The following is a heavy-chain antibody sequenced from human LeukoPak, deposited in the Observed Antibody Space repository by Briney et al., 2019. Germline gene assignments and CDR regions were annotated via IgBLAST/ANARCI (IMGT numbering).Heavy chain of an antibody. CDR1: GYTFTSYG. V-gene: IGHV1-18*01. D-gene: IGHD3-3*01. CDR2: TSAYNGNT. CDR3: ARDPQVTIFGVVIIGWFDP. Sequence: GASVKVSCKASGYTFTSYGISWVRQAPGQGLEWMGWTSAYNGNTNYAQKLQGRVTMTTDTSTSTAYMELRSLRSDDTAVYYCARDPQVTIFGVVIIGWFDPWGQGTLVTVSS. J-gene: IGHJ5*02.